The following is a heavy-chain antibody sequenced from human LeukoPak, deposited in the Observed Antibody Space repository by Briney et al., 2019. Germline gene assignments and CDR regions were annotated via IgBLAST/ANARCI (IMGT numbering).Heavy chain of an antibody. CDR3: ARRGAGSGGLDY. D-gene: IGHD6-19*01. CDR2: IIETGASP. J-gene: IGHJ4*02. Sequence: GGSLRLSCAASGFIFSLYAMNWVRQAPGKGLEWVSTIIETGASPYYADSVRGRFTVSRDSSKNMFYLQMNSLRAEDTAIYYCARRGAGSGGLDYWGQGTLVTVSS. CDR1: GFIFSLYA. V-gene: IGHV3-23*01.